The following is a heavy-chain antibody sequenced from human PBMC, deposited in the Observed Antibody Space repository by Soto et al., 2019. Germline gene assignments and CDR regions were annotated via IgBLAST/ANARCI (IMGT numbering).Heavy chain of an antibody. Sequence: GGSLRLSCAASGFTFSSYAMHWVRQAPGKGLEWVAVISYDGSNKYYADSVKGRFTISRDNSKNTLYLQMNSLRAEDTAVYYCARDLPVDSYGYRYYYYGMDVWGQGTTVTVSS. CDR3: ARDLPVDSYGYRYYYYGMDV. V-gene: IGHV3-30-3*01. D-gene: IGHD5-18*01. J-gene: IGHJ6*02. CDR1: GFTFSSYA. CDR2: ISYDGSNK.